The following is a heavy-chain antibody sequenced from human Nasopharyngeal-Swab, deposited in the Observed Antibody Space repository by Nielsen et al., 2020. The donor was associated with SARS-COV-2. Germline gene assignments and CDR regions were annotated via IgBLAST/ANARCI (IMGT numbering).Heavy chain of an antibody. J-gene: IGHJ3*02. V-gene: IGHV4-30-4*01. CDR3: ARRAMIGPLGSFDI. CDR2: IYYSGST. Sequence: SATLSLTCTVSGGSISSGDYYWSWLRQPPGKGLEWIGDIYYSGSTYYNPSLKSRVTISVDTSKNQFSLKLSSVTAADSAVYYCARRAMIGPLGSFDIWGQGTMVTVSS. D-gene: IGHD3-22*01. CDR1: GGSISSGDYY.